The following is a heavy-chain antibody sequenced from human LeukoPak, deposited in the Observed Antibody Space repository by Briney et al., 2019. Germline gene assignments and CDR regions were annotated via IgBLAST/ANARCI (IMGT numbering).Heavy chain of an antibody. CDR2: MNPNSGNT. CDR1: GYTFTSYD. CDR3: ARDGAVAGSY. V-gene: IGHV1-8*01. D-gene: IGHD6-19*01. J-gene: IGHJ4*02. Sequence: GASVKVSCKASGYTFTSYDINWVRQATGQGLEWMGWMNPNSGNTGYAQKFQGRVTMTRDTSISTAYMELSRLRSDDTAVYYCARDGAVAGSYWGQGTLVTVSS.